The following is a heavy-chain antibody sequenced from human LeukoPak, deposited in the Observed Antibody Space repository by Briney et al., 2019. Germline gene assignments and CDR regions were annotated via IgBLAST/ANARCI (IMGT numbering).Heavy chain of an antibody. CDR3: ARSWWIQLWLQSGYFDY. V-gene: IGHV1-46*01. CDR1: GYTFTSYY. Sequence: GASVKVSCKASGYTFTSYYMHWVRQAPGQGLEWMGIINPSGGSTNYAQKFQGRVTMTRDTSTSTVYMELSSLRSEDTAMYYCARSWWIQLWLQSGYFDYWGQGTLVTVSS. CDR2: INPSGGST. J-gene: IGHJ4*02. D-gene: IGHD5-18*01.